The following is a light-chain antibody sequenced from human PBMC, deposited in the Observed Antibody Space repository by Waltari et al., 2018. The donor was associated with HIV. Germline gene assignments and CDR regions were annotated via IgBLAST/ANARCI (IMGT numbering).Light chain of an antibody. Sequence: EIVLTQSPGTLSLSPGERATLSCRASQSVNRNFLVWYQQKPGQAPRLLIYGASIRAAGIPDRFSGSWSGTDFTLTISRLEPEDFAVYYCQQYGNLPLFGPGTKVDIK. CDR2: GAS. J-gene: IGKJ3*01. CDR1: QSVNRNF. CDR3: QQYGNLPL. V-gene: IGKV3-20*01.